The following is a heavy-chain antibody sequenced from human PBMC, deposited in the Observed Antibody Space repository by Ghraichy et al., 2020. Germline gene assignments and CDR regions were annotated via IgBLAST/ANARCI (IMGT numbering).Heavy chain of an antibody. Sequence: GSLRLSCAASGFTFSSYAMSWVRQAPGKGLEWVSAISGSGGSTYYADSVKGRFTISRDNSKNTLYLQMNSLRAEDTAVYYCAKAYYCSGGSCYVGAFDIWGQGTMVTVSS. D-gene: IGHD2-15*01. CDR1: GFTFSSYA. CDR3: AKAYYCSGGSCYVGAFDI. V-gene: IGHV3-23*01. J-gene: IGHJ3*02. CDR2: ISGSGGST.